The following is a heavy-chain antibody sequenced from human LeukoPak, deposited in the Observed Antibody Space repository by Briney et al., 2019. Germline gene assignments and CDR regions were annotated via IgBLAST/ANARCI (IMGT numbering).Heavy chain of an antibody. CDR1: GGTFSSYA. CDR3: ARDHDYGDYVLMY. Sequence: PTASVKVSCRASGGTFSSYAISWVRQAPGQGLEWMGGIIPIFGTANYAQKFQGRVTITADESTSTAYMELSSLISEDTAVYYCARDHDYGDYVLMYWGQGTLVTVSS. J-gene: IGHJ4*02. CDR2: IIPIFGTA. V-gene: IGHV1-69*13. D-gene: IGHD4-17*01.